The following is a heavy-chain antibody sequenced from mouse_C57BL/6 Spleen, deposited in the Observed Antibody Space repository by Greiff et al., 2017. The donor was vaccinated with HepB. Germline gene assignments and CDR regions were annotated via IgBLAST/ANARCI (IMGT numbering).Heavy chain of an antibody. J-gene: IGHJ2*01. CDR1: GYTFTSYW. CDR3: ARSDYGSSSWFDY. Sequence: QVQLQQPGAELVRPGSSVKLSCKASGYTFTSYWMHWVKQRPIQGLEWIGNIDPSDSETHYNQKFKDKATLTVDKSSSTAYMQLSSLTSEDSAVYYCARSDYGSSSWFDYWGQGTTLTVSS. D-gene: IGHD1-1*01. CDR2: IDPSDSET. V-gene: IGHV1-52*01.